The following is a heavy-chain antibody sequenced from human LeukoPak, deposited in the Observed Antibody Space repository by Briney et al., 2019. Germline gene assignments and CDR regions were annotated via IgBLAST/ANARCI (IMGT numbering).Heavy chain of an antibody. Sequence: GSLRLSCAASGFTFSDYYMSWIRQPPGKGLEWIGEINHSGSTNYNPSLKSRVTISVDTSKNQFSLKLSSVTAADTAVYYCARGNRYYYDSSDFRYWGQGTLVTVSS. V-gene: IGHV4-34*01. CDR3: ARGNRYYYDSSDFRY. D-gene: IGHD3-22*01. CDR2: INHSGST. CDR1: GFTFSDYY. J-gene: IGHJ4*02.